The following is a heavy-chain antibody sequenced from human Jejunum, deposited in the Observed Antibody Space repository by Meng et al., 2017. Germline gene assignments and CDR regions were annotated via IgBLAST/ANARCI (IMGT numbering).Heavy chain of an antibody. J-gene: IGHJ4*02. CDR2: ITASDGVT. Sequence: GESLKISCTTSGFTFSSHSMSWVRQAPGKGPECVSAITASDGVTYYVDSVKGRFSISRDNSKNMLYLQMKSLRVEDTAVYYCVKDILTGYDSEYFDHWGQGTLVTVSS. CDR3: VKDILTGYDSEYFDH. CDR1: GFTFSSHS. D-gene: IGHD3-9*01. V-gene: IGHV3-23*01.